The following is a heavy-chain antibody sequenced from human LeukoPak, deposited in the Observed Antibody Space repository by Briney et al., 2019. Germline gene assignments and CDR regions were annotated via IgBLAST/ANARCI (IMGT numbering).Heavy chain of an antibody. D-gene: IGHD2-2*01. J-gene: IGHJ3*02. V-gene: IGHV4-4*09. CDR1: GSVSGYY. CDR2: IYTSGST. Sequence: SETLSLTCTVSGSVSGYYWSWIRQPPGRGLEWIGYIYTSGSTNYNPSLESRVTISVDTSKNQFSLDLSSVTAADTAVYYCARQKCTSTSCLTKNAFDIWGQGTMVTVSS. CDR3: ARQKCTSTSCLTKNAFDI.